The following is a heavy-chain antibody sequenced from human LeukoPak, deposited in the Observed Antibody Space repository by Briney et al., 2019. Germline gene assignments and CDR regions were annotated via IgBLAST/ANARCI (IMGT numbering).Heavy chain of an antibody. CDR2: IYPGDSDT. V-gene: IGHV5-51*01. D-gene: IGHD3-22*01. CDR3: ARRGSSGYYYSPGLTSFDY. J-gene: IGHJ4*02. CDR1: GYSFTSYW. Sequence: GESLKISCKGSGYSFTSYWIGWVRQMPGKGLEWMGIIYPGDSDTRYSPSFQGQVTISADKSISTAYLQWSSLKASDTAMYYCARRGSSGYYYSPGLTSFDYWGQGTLVTVSS.